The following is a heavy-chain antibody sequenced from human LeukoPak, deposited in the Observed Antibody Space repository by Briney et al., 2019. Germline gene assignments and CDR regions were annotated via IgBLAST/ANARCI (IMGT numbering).Heavy chain of an antibody. CDR2: ICSSGST. D-gene: IGHD1-26*01. Sequence: PGGSLRPSCAASGFTAITFYMDWVRQAPGEGLQWVSTICSSGSTFHADSVKGRFTDSRDNSRNTLYLQMDSLRPEDTAVYYCARDTTYSPWGQGTLVTVSS. J-gene: IGHJ5*02. V-gene: IGHV3-66*02. CDR3: ARDTTYSP. CDR1: GFTAITFY.